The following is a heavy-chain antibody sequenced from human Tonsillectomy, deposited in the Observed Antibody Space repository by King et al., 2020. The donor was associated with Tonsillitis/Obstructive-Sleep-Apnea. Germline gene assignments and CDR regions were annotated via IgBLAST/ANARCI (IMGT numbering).Heavy chain of an antibody. J-gene: IGHJ6*03. CDR1: GYTFTSYY. D-gene: IGHD6-13*01. CDR3: AREPRIAAAHSYMDV. V-gene: IGHV1-46*01. CDR2: INPSGGST. Sequence: QLVQSGAEVKKPGASVKVSCKASGYTFTSYYMHWVRQAPGQGLEWMGIINPSGGSTSYAQKFQGRVTMTRDTSTSTVYMELSSLRSEDTAVYYCAREPRIAAAHSYMDVWGKGTTVTVSS.